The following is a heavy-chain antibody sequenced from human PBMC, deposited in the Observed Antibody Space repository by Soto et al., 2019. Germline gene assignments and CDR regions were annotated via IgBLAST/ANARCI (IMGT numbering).Heavy chain of an antibody. CDR2: FDPEDGET. CDR1: GYTLTELP. Sequence: GASVKVSCKVSGYTLTELPMHWGRQAPGKGLEWMGGFDPEDGETIYAQKFQGRVTMTEDTSTDTAYMDLSSLRSKDTAVYYCATRGRGWYYYNYWRQGTLVTVSS. D-gene: IGHD6-19*01. CDR3: ATRGRGWYYYNY. V-gene: IGHV1-24*01. J-gene: IGHJ4*02.